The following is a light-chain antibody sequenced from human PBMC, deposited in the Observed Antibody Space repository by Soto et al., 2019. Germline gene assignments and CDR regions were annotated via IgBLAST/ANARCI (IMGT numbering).Light chain of an antibody. V-gene: IGLV2-14*01. J-gene: IGLJ3*02. Sequence: QSVLTQPASVSESPGQSITMSCTGSSSDIGTYNFVSWYQQHADKAPRLILYEVSNRPSGVSSRFSGSKSGNSASLTISGLQPEDEAHYFCSSYAATSSLVFGGGTKLTVL. CDR3: SSYAATSSLV. CDR2: EVS. CDR1: SSDIGTYNF.